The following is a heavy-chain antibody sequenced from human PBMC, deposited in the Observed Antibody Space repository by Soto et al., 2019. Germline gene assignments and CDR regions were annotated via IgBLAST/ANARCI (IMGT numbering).Heavy chain of an antibody. J-gene: IGHJ6*03. CDR1: GGSISSSSYY. V-gene: IGHV4-39*01. CDR3: ARQGGGKYYYYMDV. Sequence: SETLSLTCTVSGGSISSSSYYWGWIRQPPGKGLEWIGSIYYSGSTYYNPSLKSRVTISVDTSKNQSSLKLSSVTAADTAVYYCARQGGGKYYYYMDVWGKGTTVTVSS. CDR2: IYYSGST.